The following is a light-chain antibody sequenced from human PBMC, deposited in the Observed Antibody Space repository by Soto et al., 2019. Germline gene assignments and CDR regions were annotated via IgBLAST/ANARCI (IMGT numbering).Light chain of an antibody. J-gene: IGKJ1*01. CDR1: QSFSSY. CDR3: QQYSDWPRT. V-gene: IGKV3D-15*01. CDR2: GAS. Sequence: IVMTQSPATLSVSPGERATLSCRASQSFSSYLAWYQQKPGQAPRLLIYGASNRATGIPDRFSGSGSGTDFTLTISSLQSEDFAVYYCQQYSDWPRTFGQGTKVDI.